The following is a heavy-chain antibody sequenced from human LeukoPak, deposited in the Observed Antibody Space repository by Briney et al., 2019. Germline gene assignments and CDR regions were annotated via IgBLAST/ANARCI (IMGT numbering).Heavy chain of an antibody. Sequence: PGGSLRLSCAASGFTFDDYAMHWVRQAPGKGLEWVSGISWNSGSIDYADSVKGRFTISRDNAKNSLYLQINSLRAEDTALYYCAKFDSYYGMDVWGQGTTVTVSS. J-gene: IGHJ6*02. CDR3: AKFDSYYGMDV. V-gene: IGHV3-9*01. CDR1: GFTFDDYA. CDR2: ISWNSGSI.